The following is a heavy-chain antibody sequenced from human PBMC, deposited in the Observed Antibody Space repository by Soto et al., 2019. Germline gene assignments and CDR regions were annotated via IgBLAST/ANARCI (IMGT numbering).Heavy chain of an antibody. CDR1: GGSISSSSYY. D-gene: IGHD5-12*01. V-gene: IGHV4-39*01. CDR2: IYYSGST. Sequence: QLQLQESGPGLVKPSETLSLTCIVSGGSISSSSYYWGWIRQPPGKGLEWIGRIYYSGSTYYNPSLKSRVTISVATSKNQFSLKLSSVTAADTAVLYCARHRASNWLAPGGQGTLVTVSS. J-gene: IGHJ5*02. CDR3: ARHRASNWLAP.